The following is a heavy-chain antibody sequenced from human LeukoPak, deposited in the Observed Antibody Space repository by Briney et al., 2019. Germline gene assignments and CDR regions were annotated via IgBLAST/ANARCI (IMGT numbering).Heavy chain of an antibody. CDR3: APQGTGRSSWYDIDY. J-gene: IGHJ4*02. V-gene: IGHV4-4*02. CDR1: GGSISSSNW. Sequence: PSETLSLTCAVSGGSISSSNWWSWVRQPPGKGLEWIGEIYHSGSTNYNPSLKSRVTISVDKSKNQFSLKLSSVTAADTAVYYCAPQGTGRSSWYDIDYWGKGTLVT. D-gene: IGHD6-13*01. CDR2: IYHSGST.